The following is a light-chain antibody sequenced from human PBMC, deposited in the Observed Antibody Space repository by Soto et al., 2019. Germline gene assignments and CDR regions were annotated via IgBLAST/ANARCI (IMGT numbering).Light chain of an antibody. CDR2: AAS. J-gene: IGKJ5*01. Sequence: DIQMTQSPSSLSASVGDRVTITCRASQSISSYLNWYQQKPGKAPKLLIYAASSLQSGVPSRFSGSRAGTDFPLTISTLQPEDFATYYCQEYGSFGQGTRLEIK. CDR3: QEYGS. V-gene: IGKV1-39*01. CDR1: QSISSY.